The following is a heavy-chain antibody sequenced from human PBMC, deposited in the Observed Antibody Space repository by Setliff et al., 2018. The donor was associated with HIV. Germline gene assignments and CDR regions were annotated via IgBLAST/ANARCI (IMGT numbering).Heavy chain of an antibody. CDR1: GTIIGNNNYY. CDR2: VSYIWST. Sequence: SETLSLTCSVSGTIIGNNNYYWSWIRQPTGKGLAWIGSVSYIWSTYYTPSLNSRVTIAVDTSQNQFSLELNSLTAADTAVYYCASCHLATGYDFNYWGQGLLVTVSS. CDR3: ASCHLATGYDFNY. D-gene: IGHD5-18*01. V-gene: IGHV4-39*01. J-gene: IGHJ4*02.